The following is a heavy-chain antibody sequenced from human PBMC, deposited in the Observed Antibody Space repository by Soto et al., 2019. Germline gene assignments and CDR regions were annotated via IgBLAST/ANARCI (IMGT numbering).Heavy chain of an antibody. J-gene: IGHJ4*02. CDR3: ATNGNYDYVWGSLD. CDR2: MNPNSGNT. CDR1: GYTFTSYD. D-gene: IGHD3-16*01. V-gene: IGHV1-8*01. Sequence: GPSVKVSCKASGYTFTSYDINWVRQATGQGLEWMGWMNPNSGNTGYAQKFQGRVTMTRNTSISTAYMELSSLRSEDTAVYYCATNGNYDYVWGSLDWGQGTLVTVSS.